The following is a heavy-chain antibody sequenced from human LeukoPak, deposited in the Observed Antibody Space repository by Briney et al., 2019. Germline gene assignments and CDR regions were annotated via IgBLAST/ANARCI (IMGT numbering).Heavy chain of an antibody. J-gene: IGHJ6*03. CDR1: GYTFTGYY. Sequence: ASVKVSCKASGYTFTGYYMHWVRQAPGQGLEWMGWMNPNSGNTGYAQKFQGRVTITRNTSISTAYMELSSLRSEDTAVYYCARSGYSSSWHLPYYYYYYMDVWGKGTTVTVSS. D-gene: IGHD6-13*01. CDR2: MNPNSGNT. CDR3: ARSGYSSSWHLPYYYYYYMDV. V-gene: IGHV1-8*03.